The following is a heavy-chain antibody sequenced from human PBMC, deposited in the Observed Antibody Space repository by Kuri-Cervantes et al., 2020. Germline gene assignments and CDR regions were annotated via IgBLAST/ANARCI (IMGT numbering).Heavy chain of an antibody. D-gene: IGHD2-15*01. J-gene: IGHJ6*02. Sequence: GGSLRLSCAASGFTFSNYWMHWVRQVPGKGLVWVSRINSDGSSTIYADSVKGRFTVSRDNAKNTLYLQMNSLRAEDTAVYYCTRLGYCSGGSCYGMDVWGQGTTVTVSS. CDR1: GFTFSNYW. CDR2: INSDGSST. V-gene: IGHV3-74*01. CDR3: TRLGYCSGGSCYGMDV.